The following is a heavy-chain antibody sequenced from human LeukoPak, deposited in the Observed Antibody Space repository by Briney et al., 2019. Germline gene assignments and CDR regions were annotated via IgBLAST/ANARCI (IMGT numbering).Heavy chain of an antibody. CDR3: GRDSRYCSSTSCYPYYFDY. J-gene: IGHJ4*02. Sequence: ASVKVSCKASGYTFTSYYMHWVRQAPGQGLEWMGIINPSGGSTSYAQKFQGRVTMTRDTSTSTVYMELSSLRSEDTAVYYCGRDSRYCSSTSCYPYYFDYWGQGTLITVSS. V-gene: IGHV1-46*01. D-gene: IGHD2-2*01. CDR2: INPSGGST. CDR1: GYTFTSYY.